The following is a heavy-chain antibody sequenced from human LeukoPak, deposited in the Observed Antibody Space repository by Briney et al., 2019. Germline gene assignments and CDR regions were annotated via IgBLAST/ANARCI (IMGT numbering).Heavy chain of an antibody. CDR3: ARGLCSSTSCYTSYYYYYMDV. CDR2: IWSDGGHK. Sequence: GASLRLSCEASEFTFSSFGMHWVRQAPGKGLEWVASIWSDGGHKYYSDSVKGRFTISRDNSENTLYLQMNSLRAEDTAVYYCARGLCSSTSCYTSYYYYYMDVWGKGATVTVSS. CDR1: EFTFSSFG. V-gene: IGHV3-33*01. J-gene: IGHJ6*03. D-gene: IGHD2-2*02.